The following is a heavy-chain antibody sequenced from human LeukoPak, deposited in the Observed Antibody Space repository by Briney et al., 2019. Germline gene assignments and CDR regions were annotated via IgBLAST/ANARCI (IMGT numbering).Heavy chain of an antibody. D-gene: IGHD2/OR15-2a*01. V-gene: IGHV4-4*07. J-gene: IGHJ5*02. Sequence: PSETLSLTCSVSGGFIRSYYWSWIRQPAGKGLEWIGHIYSSGITNYNPSLKSRVTMSVDTSKNQFSLKLSSVTAADTAVYYCARVEDSECWFDPWGQGTLVTVSS. CDR2: IYSSGIT. CDR3: ARVEDSECWFDP. CDR1: GGFIRSYY.